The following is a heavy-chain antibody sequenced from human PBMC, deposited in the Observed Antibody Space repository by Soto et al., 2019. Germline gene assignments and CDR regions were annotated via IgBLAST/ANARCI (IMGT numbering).Heavy chain of an antibody. Sequence: GESLTICCEGSGNSFTIYCIVWVRQMPGKGLEWMGIIYPGDSDTRYSPSFQGQVTISADKSIRTAYLQWSSLKASDTAMYYCARQGDGAFDIWGQGTLVTVSS. CDR1: GNSFTIYC. V-gene: IGHV5-51*01. J-gene: IGHJ3*02. CDR3: ARQGDGAFDI. CDR2: IYPGDSDT.